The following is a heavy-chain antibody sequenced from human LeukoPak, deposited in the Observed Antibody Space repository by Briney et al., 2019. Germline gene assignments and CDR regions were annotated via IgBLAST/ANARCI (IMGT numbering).Heavy chain of an antibody. D-gene: IGHD5-12*01. Sequence: PGGSLRLSCAASGFTFSSYEMNWVRQAPGKGLEWVSYISSSGSTIYYADSVKGRFTISRDNAKNSLYLQMNSLRAEDTAVYYCARESHSGCDYIPLAFDYWGQGTLVTVSS. CDR3: ARESHSGCDYIPLAFDY. CDR2: ISSSGSTI. CDR1: GFTFSSYE. J-gene: IGHJ4*02. V-gene: IGHV3-48*03.